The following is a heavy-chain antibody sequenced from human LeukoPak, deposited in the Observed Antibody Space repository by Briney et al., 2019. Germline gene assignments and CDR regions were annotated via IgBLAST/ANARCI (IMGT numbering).Heavy chain of an antibody. CDR3: ATPQQWLVLWNYFDY. D-gene: IGHD6-19*01. CDR2: ISYDGSNK. V-gene: IGHV3-30*03. Sequence: GGSLRLSCAASGFTFSSYGMHWVRQAPGKGLEWVAVISYDGSNKYYADSVKGRFTISRDNSKNTLYLQMNSLRAEDTAAYYCATPQQWLVLWNYFDYWGQGTLVTVSS. J-gene: IGHJ4*02. CDR1: GFTFSSYG.